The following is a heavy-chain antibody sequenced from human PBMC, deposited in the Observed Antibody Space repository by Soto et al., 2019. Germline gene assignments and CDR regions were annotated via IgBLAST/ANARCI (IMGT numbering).Heavy chain of an antibody. CDR3: ARGGVDYYDSSGYYFSPYYFDY. J-gene: IGHJ4*02. CDR2: IYHSGST. CDR1: GGSISSGGYS. D-gene: IGHD3-22*01. V-gene: IGHV4-30-2*01. Sequence: SETLSLTCAVSGGSISSGGYSWSWIRQPPGKGLEWIGYIYHSGSTYYNPSLKSRVTISVDRSKNQISLKLSSVTAADTAVYYCARGGVDYYDSSGYYFSPYYFDYWGQGTLVTVSS.